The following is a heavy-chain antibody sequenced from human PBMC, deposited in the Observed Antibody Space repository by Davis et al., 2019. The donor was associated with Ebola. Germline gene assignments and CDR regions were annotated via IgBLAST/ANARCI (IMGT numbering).Heavy chain of an antibody. Sequence: PGGSLRLSCTASGFTFGDYAMSWVRQAPGKGLEWVGFIRSKAYGGTTEYAASVKGRFTISRDDSKSIAYLQMNSLKTEDTAVYYCTRSMIVVVPAAVDYWGQGTLVTVSS. J-gene: IGHJ4*02. D-gene: IGHD2-2*01. CDR3: TRSMIVVVPAAVDY. CDR2: IRSKAYGGTT. CDR1: GFTFGDYA. V-gene: IGHV3-49*04.